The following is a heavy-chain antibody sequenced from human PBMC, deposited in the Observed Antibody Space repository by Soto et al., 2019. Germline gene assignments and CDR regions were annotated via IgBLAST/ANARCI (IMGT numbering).Heavy chain of an antibody. CDR3: AXESXXXXXXSLNWFDP. D-gene: IGHD2-8*02. V-gene: IGHV3-48*01. CDR1: GFTFSSYS. Sequence: EVQLVESGGGLVQPGGSLRLSCAASGFTFSSYSMNWVRQAPGKGLEWVSYISSSSSTIYYADSVKGRFTISRDNAKNXXXXXXXXXXXXXXXXXYCAXESXXXXXXSLNWFDPWGQGTLVTVSS. CDR2: ISSSSSTI. J-gene: IGHJ5*02.